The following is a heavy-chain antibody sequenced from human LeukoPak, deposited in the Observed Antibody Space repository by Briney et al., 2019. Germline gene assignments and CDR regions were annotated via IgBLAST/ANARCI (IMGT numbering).Heavy chain of an antibody. J-gene: IGHJ4*02. CDR1: GGSISSGGYY. D-gene: IGHD6-13*01. Sequence: SETLSLTCTVSGGSISSGGYYWSWIRQPPGKGLEWIGYIYHSGSTYYNPSLKSRVTISVDRSKNQFSLKLSSVTAADTAVYYCVSLGIATYYFDYWGQGTLVTVSS. CDR2: IYHSGST. CDR3: VSLGIATYYFDY. V-gene: IGHV4-30-2*01.